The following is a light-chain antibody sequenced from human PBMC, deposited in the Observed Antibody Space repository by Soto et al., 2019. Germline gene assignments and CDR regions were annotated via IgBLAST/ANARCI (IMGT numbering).Light chain of an antibody. V-gene: IGKV3-15*01. CDR1: QSLSSN. Sequence: EIVMTQSPDTLSVSPGERATLSCRASQSLSSNLAWYQQKPGQAPRLLIYDASKRATGIPARFSGSGSGTEFTLTISSLQSEDFATYYCQQYYSFPLTFGGGTKVEIK. CDR3: QQYYSFPLT. CDR2: DAS. J-gene: IGKJ4*01.